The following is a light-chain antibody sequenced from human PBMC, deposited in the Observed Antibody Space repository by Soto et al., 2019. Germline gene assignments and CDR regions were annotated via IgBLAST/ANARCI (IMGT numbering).Light chain of an antibody. J-gene: IGLJ2*01. CDR1: KLGDKY. V-gene: IGLV3-1*01. Sequence: SYELTQPPSVSVSPGQTASITCSGDKLGDKYTCWYQQKPGQSPVLVIHQHSQRPSGIPERFSGSNSGNTATLTISGTKAMDEADYYCQAWDSSTDVVFGGGTKLTVL. CDR3: QAWDSSTDVV. CDR2: QHS.